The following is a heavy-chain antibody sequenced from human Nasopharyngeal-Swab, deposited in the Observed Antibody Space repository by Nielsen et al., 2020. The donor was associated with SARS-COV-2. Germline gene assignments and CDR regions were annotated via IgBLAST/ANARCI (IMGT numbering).Heavy chain of an antibody. V-gene: IGHV4-34*01. J-gene: IGHJ4*02. CDR2: INHSGST. Sequence: GSLRLSCAVSGGSFSGYYWSWIRQPPGKGLEWIGEINHSGSTNYNPSLKSRVTISVDTCKNQFSLKLSSVTAADTAVYYCARGFHPRHYYDSSGSSIDYWGQGTLVTVSS. CDR1: GGSFSGYY. D-gene: IGHD3-22*01. CDR3: ARGFHPRHYYDSSGSSIDY.